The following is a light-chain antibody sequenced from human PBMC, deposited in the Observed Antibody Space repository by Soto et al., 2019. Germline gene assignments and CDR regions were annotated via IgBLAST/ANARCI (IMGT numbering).Light chain of an antibody. J-gene: IGKJ3*01. Sequence: EIVLTQSPGTLSLSPGERATLSCRASQSVSSSDLAWYQQKPGQAPRLLIYGASSRATGIPDRFSGSGSGTDFTLTTSRLEPEDFSVYSCQQYGSSPFTFGPGTNLDIK. CDR3: QQYGSSPFT. CDR2: GAS. CDR1: QSVSSSD. V-gene: IGKV3-20*01.